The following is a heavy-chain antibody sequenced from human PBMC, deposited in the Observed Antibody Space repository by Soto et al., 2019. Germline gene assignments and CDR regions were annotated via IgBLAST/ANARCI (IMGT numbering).Heavy chain of an antibody. Sequence: QVQLVQSGAEVKKPGSSVKVSCKASGGTFSNYPISWVRQAPGQGLEWMGGIIPIFGTVNYAQKFQGRVTIPADESKSPAYMELSSLRSEDTAVYYCARGNHRWLQLWYFDLWGRGTLVTVSS. V-gene: IGHV1-69*12. CDR3: ARGNHRWLQLWYFDL. CDR2: IIPIFGTV. D-gene: IGHD5-12*01. J-gene: IGHJ2*01. CDR1: GGTFSNYP.